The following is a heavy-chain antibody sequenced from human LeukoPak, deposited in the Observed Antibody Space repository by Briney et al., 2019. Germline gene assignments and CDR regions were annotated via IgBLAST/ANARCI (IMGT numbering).Heavy chain of an antibody. CDR3: ARDYNYYDSSGYYRWFDP. V-gene: IGHV4-34*01. CDR2: INHSGST. CDR1: GGSFSGYY. Sequence: PSETLSLTCAVYGGSFSGYYWSWIRQPPGKGLEWIGEINHSGSTNYNPSLKSRVTISVDTSKNQFSLKLSSVTAADTAVYYCARDYNYYDSSGYYRWFDPWGQGTLVTVSS. J-gene: IGHJ5*02. D-gene: IGHD3-22*01.